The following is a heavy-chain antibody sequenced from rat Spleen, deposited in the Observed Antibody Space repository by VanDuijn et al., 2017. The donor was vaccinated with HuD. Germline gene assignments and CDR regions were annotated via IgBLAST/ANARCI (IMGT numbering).Heavy chain of an antibody. V-gene: IGHV5-31*01. CDR1: GFTFNNYW. CDR3: ARHHYDGYYHGPVLGVMDA. D-gene: IGHD1-12*03. CDR2: ITNASGRT. J-gene: IGHJ4*01. Sequence: EVQLVESGGGLVQPGRSMKLSCAASGFTFNNYWMTWIRQAPGKGLEWVASITNASGRTYYPDSVKGRFTISRDTAQNTLYLQMNSLRSEDTASYYCARHHYDGYYHGPVLGVMDAWGQGDSVTVSS.